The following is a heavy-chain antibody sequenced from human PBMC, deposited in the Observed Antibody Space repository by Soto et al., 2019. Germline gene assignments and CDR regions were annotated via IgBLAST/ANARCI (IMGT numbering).Heavy chain of an antibody. D-gene: IGHD3-10*01. CDR2: INHSGST. V-gene: IGHV4-34*01. CDR3: ARKMYYYVWGSYFGY. J-gene: IGHJ4*02. Sequence: PSETLSLTCAVYGGSFSGYYWSWIRQPPGKGLEWIGEINHSGSTNYNPSLKSRVTISVDTSKNQFSLKLSSVTAADTVLYYCARKMYYYVWGSYFGYWGQGTLVTVSS. CDR1: GGSFSGYY.